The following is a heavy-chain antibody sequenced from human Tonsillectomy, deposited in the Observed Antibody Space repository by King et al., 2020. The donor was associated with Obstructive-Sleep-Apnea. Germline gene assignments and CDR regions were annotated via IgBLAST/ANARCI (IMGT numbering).Heavy chain of an antibody. CDR1: GFTFSSYG. Sequence: VQLVESGGGVVQPGGSLRLSCAASGFTFSSYGMHWVRQAPGKGLEWVAFIRYDGSNKYYADSLKGRFTISSDNSKNTLYLQMNSLRAEDTAVYYCAKEQTYGSGSYSWFDPWGQGTLVTVSS. CDR3: AKEQTYGSGSYSWFDP. CDR2: IRYDGSNK. V-gene: IGHV3-30*02. J-gene: IGHJ5*02. D-gene: IGHD3-10*01.